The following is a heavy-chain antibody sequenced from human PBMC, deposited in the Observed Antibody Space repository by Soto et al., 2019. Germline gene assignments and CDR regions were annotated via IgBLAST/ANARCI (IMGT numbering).Heavy chain of an antibody. CDR1: GFTFSSYG. CDR3: AKDLSYSSSWYTYSFDY. V-gene: IGHV3-30*18. Sequence: GGSLRLSCAASGFTFSSYGMHWVRQAPGKGLEWVAVISYDGSNKYYADSVKGRFTISRDNSKNTLYLQMNSLRAEDTAVYYCAKDLSYSSSWYTYSFDYWGQGTLVTVSS. J-gene: IGHJ4*02. D-gene: IGHD6-13*01. CDR2: ISYDGSNK.